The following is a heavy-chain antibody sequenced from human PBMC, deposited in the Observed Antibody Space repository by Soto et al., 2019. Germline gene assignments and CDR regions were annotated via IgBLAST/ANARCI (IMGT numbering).Heavy chain of an antibody. CDR3: ATDRAQWLVFVESDY. Sequence: QVQLVESGGGGVQPGRSLRLSCAASGFTFSSYAMHWVRRAPGKGLEWVAAISYDGSNEYYADSVKGRFTISRDNSKNTLYLQMNSLRAEDTAVYYCATDRAQWLVFVESDYWGQGTLVTVSS. J-gene: IGHJ4*02. D-gene: IGHD6-19*01. CDR1: GFTFSSYA. V-gene: IGHV3-30-3*01. CDR2: ISYDGSNE.